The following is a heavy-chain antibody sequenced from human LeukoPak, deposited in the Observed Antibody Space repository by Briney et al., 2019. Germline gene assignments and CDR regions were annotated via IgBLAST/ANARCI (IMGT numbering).Heavy chain of an antibody. CDR3: ARDRTAAAGTGPFDY. Sequence: SVKVSCKASGGTFSSYAISWVRQAPGQGLEWMGGIIPIFGTANYAQKFQGRVTITADESTSTAYMELSSLRSEDTAVYYCARDRTAAAGTGPFDYWGQGTLVTVSS. J-gene: IGHJ4*02. CDR1: GGTFSSYA. CDR2: IIPIFGTA. V-gene: IGHV1-69*13. D-gene: IGHD6-13*01.